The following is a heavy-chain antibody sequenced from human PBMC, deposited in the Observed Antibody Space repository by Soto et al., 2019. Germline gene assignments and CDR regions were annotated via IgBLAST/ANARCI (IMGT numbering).Heavy chain of an antibody. CDR1: GLSVISNY. V-gene: IGHV3-53*02. CDR2: IHSGDGT. Sequence: DVQLVETGGGLIQPGGSLRLSCAASGLSVISNYMSWVRQAPGKGLAWVSVIHSGDGTYYADAVKGRFTISRDNSKNTVYLQMNSLRDEDTAVYFCARRGDYRYFDLWGRGTLVTVSS. CDR3: ARRGDYRYFDL. J-gene: IGHJ2*01.